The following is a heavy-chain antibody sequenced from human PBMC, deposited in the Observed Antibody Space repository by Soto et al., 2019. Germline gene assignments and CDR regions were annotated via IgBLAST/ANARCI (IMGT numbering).Heavy chain of an antibody. V-gene: IGHV2-5*02. CDR2: IFWDNDK. Sequence: SGPTLVNPTQTLTLTCTFSGFSLSTGVGVGWIRQPPGKALEWLAVIFWDNDKRYSPSLRNRLTITKVASKDQVVLTMTDMDPVDTGTYSCARLYYFDSSGYLRPFDSWGQGTLVTVSS. J-gene: IGHJ4*02. D-gene: IGHD3-22*01. CDR1: GFSLSTGVG. CDR3: ARLYYFDSSGYLRPFDS.